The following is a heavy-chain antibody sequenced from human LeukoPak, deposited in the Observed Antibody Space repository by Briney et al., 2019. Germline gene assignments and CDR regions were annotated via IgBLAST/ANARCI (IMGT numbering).Heavy chain of an antibody. J-gene: IGHJ4*02. V-gene: IGHV3-64*01. Sequence: PGGSLRLSCAASGFTFSSYAMHWVRQAPGKGLEYVSAISIHGGDTYYANSVKGRFTISRDNSKNTLYLQMGSLRAEDMAVYYCARVLREASGYYDYWGQGTLVTVSS. CDR1: GFTFSSYA. CDR2: ISIHGGDT. CDR3: ARVLREASGYYDY. D-gene: IGHD3-22*01.